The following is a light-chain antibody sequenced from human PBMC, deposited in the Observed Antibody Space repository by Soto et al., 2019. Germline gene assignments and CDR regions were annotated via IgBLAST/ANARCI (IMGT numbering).Light chain of an antibody. Sequence: QSVLTQPASVSGSPGQSITISCTGTSSDVGSYDLVSWYQQHPGKAPKLMIYEGSKRPSGVSNRFSGSKSGNTAPLTISGLQAEDEADYYCCSYAGSSTSGVNVFGTGTKVTVL. J-gene: IGLJ1*01. V-gene: IGLV2-23*01. CDR2: EGS. CDR1: SSDVGSYDL. CDR3: CSYAGSSTSGVNV.